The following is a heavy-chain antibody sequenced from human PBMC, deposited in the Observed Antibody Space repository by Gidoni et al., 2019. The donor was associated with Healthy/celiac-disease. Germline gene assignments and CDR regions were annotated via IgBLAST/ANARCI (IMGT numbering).Heavy chain of an antibody. V-gene: IGHV3-53*01. CDR2: IYRGGST. Sequence: EVQLVESGGGLIQPGWSLRLSCAASGFTVCSHYMSWVRQAPGKGLEWVSVIYRGGSTYYADSVKGRFTISRDNSKNTLYLQMNSLRAEDTAVYYCARVRGPNYYYYYGMDVWGQGTTVTVSS. CDR1: GFTVCSHY. CDR3: ARVRGPNYYYYYGMDV. J-gene: IGHJ6*02.